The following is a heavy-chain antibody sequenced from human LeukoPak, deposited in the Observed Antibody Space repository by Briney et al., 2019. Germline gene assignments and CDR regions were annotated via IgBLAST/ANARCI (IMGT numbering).Heavy chain of an antibody. Sequence: GGSLRLSCAASGFTFSSYAMHWVRQAPGKGLEWVAVISYDGSNKYYADSVEGRFTISRDNSKNTLYLQMNSLRAEDTAVYYCATRGSTWYVLGDYWGQGTLVTVSS. CDR1: GFTFSSYA. D-gene: IGHD1-26*01. CDR3: ATRGSTWYVLGDY. V-gene: IGHV3-30*04. CDR2: ISYDGSNK. J-gene: IGHJ4*02.